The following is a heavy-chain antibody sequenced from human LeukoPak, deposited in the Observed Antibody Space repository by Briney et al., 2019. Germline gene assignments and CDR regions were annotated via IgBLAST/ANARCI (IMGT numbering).Heavy chain of an antibody. CDR2: INPSGGST. D-gene: IGHD4-17*01. Sequence: VSVKVSCKASGYTFTSYYMHWVRQAPGQGLEWMGIINPSGGSTSYAQKFQGRVTMTRDTSTSTVYMELSSLRSGDTAVYYCARGGGGYGDYTPWGQGTLVTVSS. J-gene: IGHJ5*02. CDR3: ARGGGGYGDYTP. CDR1: GYTFTSYY. V-gene: IGHV1-46*01.